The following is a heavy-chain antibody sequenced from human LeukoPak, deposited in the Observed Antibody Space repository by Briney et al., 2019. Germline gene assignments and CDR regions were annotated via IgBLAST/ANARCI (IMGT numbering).Heavy chain of an antibody. J-gene: IGHJ6*03. CDR3: AKGGSGWYGYYYYYMDV. CDR2: IYSGGST. CDR1: GFTVSNNY. Sequence: GGSLRLSCAASGFTVSNNYMSWVRQAPGKGLEWVSIIYSGGSTYYVDSVKGRFTISRDNSKNTLYLQMSSLRAEDTAVYYCAKGGSGWYGYYYYYMDVWGKGTTVTVSS. D-gene: IGHD6-19*01. V-gene: IGHV3-53*01.